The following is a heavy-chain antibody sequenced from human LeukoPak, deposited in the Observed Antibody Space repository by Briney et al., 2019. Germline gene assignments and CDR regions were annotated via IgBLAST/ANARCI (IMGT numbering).Heavy chain of an antibody. CDR1: GFTFSSNA. J-gene: IGHJ4*02. CDR3: AKDSHSSGWGFDY. V-gene: IGHV3-23*01. CDR2: ISGSGGST. Sequence: QPGGSLRLSCAAYGFTFSSNAMSWVRQAPGKGLEWASGISGSGGSTYYADSVKGRFTISRDNSKHTLYLQMNSLRVEDTAIYYCAKDSHSSGWGFDYWGQGTPVTVSS. D-gene: IGHD6-19*01.